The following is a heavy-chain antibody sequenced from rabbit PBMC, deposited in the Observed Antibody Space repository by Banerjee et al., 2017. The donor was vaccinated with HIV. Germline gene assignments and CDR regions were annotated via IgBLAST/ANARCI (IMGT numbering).Heavy chain of an antibody. CDR2: IDVGSSGS. J-gene: IGHJ3*01. Sequence: QSLEESGGDLVKPGASLTLTCTASGFSFSSSYYMCWVRQAPGKGLEWIACIDVGSSGSYYASWAKGRFTISKTSSTTVTLQMTSLTAADTATYFCSRSYYSYGYGGYLDLWGQGTLVTV. CDR3: SRSYYSYGYGGYLDL. CDR1: GFSFSSSYY. D-gene: IGHD6-1*01. V-gene: IGHV1S40*01.